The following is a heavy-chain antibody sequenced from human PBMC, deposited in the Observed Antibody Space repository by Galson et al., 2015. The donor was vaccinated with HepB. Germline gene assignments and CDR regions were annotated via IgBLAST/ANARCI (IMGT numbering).Heavy chain of an antibody. CDR1: GFIFSDYG. CDR3: AKDLDL. Sequence: SLRLSCAASGFIFSDYGMHWVRQAPGKGLEWVAVISYDGSNRYYADSVKGRFTISRDNSKNTLYLQMNSLRAEDTAVYYCAKDLDLWGRGTLVTVSS. J-gene: IGHJ2*01. V-gene: IGHV3-30*18. CDR2: ISYDGSNR.